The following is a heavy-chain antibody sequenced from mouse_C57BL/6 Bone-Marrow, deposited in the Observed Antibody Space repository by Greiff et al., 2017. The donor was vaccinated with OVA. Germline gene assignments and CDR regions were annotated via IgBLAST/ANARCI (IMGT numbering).Heavy chain of an antibody. CDR1: GFTFRDYY. V-gene: IGHV5-16*01. Sequence: EVKLVESEGGLVQPGSSMKLSCTASGFTFRDYYMAWVRQVPEKGLEWVANINYDGSSTYYLDSLKSRFIISRDNAKNILSLQMSSLKSEDTATYYCARDLRGFAYWGQGTLVTVSA. CDR3: ARDLRGFAY. J-gene: IGHJ3*01. CDR2: INYDGSST.